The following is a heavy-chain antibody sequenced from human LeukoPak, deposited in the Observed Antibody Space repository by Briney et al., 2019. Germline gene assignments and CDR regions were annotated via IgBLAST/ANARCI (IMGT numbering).Heavy chain of an antibody. D-gene: IGHD6-6*01. CDR3: ARHNEGRSSSYYYYGMDV. J-gene: IGHJ6*02. V-gene: IGHV4-59*08. CDR1: GGSISSYY. Sequence: SETLSLTCTVSGGSISSYYWSWIRQPPGKGLEWIGYIYYSGSTNYNPSLKSRVTISVDTSKNQFSLKLSSVTAADTAVYYCARHNEGRSSSYYYYGMDVWGQGTTVTVSS. CDR2: IYYSGST.